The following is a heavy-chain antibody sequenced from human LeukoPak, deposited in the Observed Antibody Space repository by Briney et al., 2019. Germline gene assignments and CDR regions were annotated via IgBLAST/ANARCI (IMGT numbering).Heavy chain of an antibody. Sequence: PGGSLRLSCAASGFGFSNYWMGWVRQTPGRGLEWVAYIKPDGSVTQYVDSVKGRFTISRDNAQNSLSLQMNSLGAEDTVVYYCVRYGVAKGMAFWGQGTRVT. J-gene: IGHJ6*02. CDR2: IKPDGSVT. CDR1: GFGFSNYW. D-gene: IGHD2-15*01. CDR3: VRYGVAKGMAF. V-gene: IGHV3-7*01.